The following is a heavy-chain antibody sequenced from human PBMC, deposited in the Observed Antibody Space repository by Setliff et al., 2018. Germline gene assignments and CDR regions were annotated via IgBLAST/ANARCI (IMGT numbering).Heavy chain of an antibody. CDR1: GGSISSSSYY. V-gene: IGHV4-39*07. Sequence: SETLSLTCTVSGGSISSSSYYWGWIRQPPGKGLEWIGSIYHSGSTYYNPSLKSRVTMSVDTSKNQFSLKLSSVTAADTAVYFCATGDFYYYMVVWGKGTTVTVSS. CDR2: IYHSGST. J-gene: IGHJ6*03. CDR3: ATGDFYYYMVV.